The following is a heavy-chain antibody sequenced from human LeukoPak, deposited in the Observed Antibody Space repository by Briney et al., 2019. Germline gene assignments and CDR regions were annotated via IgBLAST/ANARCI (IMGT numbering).Heavy chain of an antibody. Sequence: GRSLRLSCAASGFTFGDYAMHWVRQTPGKGLEWVSGISWNSGSIDYADSVKGRFTISRDNAKNSLYLQMNSLRAEDTAVYYCARNGNYDSSGYSPYDYWGQGTLVTVSS. CDR3: ARNGNYDSSGYSPYDY. D-gene: IGHD3-22*01. J-gene: IGHJ4*02. CDR1: GFTFGDYA. CDR2: ISWNSGSI. V-gene: IGHV3-9*01.